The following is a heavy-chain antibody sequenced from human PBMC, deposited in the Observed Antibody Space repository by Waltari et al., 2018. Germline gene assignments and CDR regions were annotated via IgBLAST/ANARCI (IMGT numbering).Heavy chain of an antibody. CDR1: GGAIDTYY. CDR2: IFHTGST. J-gene: IGHJ4*02. CDR3: ARVANSGYDDRGHFDF. Sequence: QVQLLESGPGLVKPSETLSLTCTVSGGAIDTYYWSWIRQPPGKGLEWIAYIFHTGSTNYNPSRKSRVTMSVDTSKNQFSLKLSSVTAADTAVYFCARVANSGYDDRGHFDFWGQGTLVTVSS. V-gene: IGHV4-59*01. D-gene: IGHD5-12*01.